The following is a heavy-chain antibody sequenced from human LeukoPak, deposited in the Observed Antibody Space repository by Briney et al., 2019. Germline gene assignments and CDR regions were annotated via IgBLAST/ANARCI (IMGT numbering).Heavy chain of an antibody. V-gene: IGHV4-59*08. J-gene: IGHJ4*02. CDR2: IYYSGST. Sequence: TSETLSLTCTVSGGSISSYYWSWIRQPPGKGLEWIGYIYYSGSTNYNPSLKSRVTISVDTSKNQFSLKLSSVTAADTAVYYCARVGIIAAAGTGYFDYWGQGTLVTVSS. CDR1: GGSISSYY. CDR3: ARVGIIAAAGTGYFDY. D-gene: IGHD6-13*01.